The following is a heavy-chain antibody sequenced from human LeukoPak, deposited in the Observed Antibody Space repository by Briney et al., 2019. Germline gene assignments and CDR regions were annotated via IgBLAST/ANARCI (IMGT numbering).Heavy chain of an antibody. CDR3: ARERANRLDY. J-gene: IGHJ4*02. V-gene: IGHV4-38-2*02. CDR1: GFSISSGYY. Sequence: SETLSLTCTVSGFSISSGYYWGWTRQPPGKGLEWIGSIYHSGSTYYNPSLKSRVTISVDTSKNQFSLKLSSVTAADTAVYYCARERANRLDYWGQGTLVTVSS. CDR2: IYHSGST. D-gene: IGHD1-14*01.